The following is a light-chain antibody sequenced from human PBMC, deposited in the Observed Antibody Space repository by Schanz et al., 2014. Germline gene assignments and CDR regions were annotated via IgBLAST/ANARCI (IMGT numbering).Light chain of an antibody. J-gene: IGKJ1*01. Sequence: DIQMTQSPSSLSAYVGDRVTITCRASQSIAGYLNWYQQKPGKAPKLLIYKASTLESGVPSRFSGSGFGTEFTLTISSLQPDDFATYYCQQYNTYWTFGQGTKVEIK. CDR2: KAS. CDR3: QQYNTYWT. V-gene: IGKV1-5*03. CDR1: QSIAGY.